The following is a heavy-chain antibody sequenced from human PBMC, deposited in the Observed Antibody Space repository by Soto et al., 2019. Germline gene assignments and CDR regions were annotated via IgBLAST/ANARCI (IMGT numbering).Heavy chain of an antibody. J-gene: IGHJ3*02. V-gene: IGHV4-39*01. CDR2: IYYSGST. Sequence: PSETPSLTCTVSCGSISSSSYYWGWIRQPPGKGLEWIGSIYYSGSTYYNPSLKSRVTISVDTSKNQFSLKLSSVTAADTAAYYCARTTVTTYADIWGQGTMVTVSS. CDR1: CGSISSSSYY. D-gene: IGHD4-17*01. CDR3: ARTTVTTYADI.